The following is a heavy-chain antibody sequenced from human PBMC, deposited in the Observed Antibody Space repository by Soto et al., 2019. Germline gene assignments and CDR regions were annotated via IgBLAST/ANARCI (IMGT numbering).Heavy chain of an antibody. J-gene: IGHJ3*02. V-gene: IGHV3-21*01. Sequence: EVQLVESGGGLVKPGGSLRLSCAASGFTFSSYSMNWVRQAPGKGLEWVSSISSSSSYIYYADSVKGRFTISRDNAKNSLYLHMNSVRAEDTDVYYCAGVAGTGDAFDIWGQGTMVTVSS. D-gene: IGHD6-19*01. CDR1: GFTFSSYS. CDR3: AGVAGTGDAFDI. CDR2: ISSSSSYI.